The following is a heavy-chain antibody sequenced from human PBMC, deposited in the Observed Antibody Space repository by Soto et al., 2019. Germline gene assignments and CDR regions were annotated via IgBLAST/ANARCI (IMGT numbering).Heavy chain of an antibody. Sequence: EVQLVESGGGLVQPGRSLRLSCTASGFTSGDYAMSWFRQAPGKGLEWVGFIRSKAYGGTTEYAASVKGRFTISRDDSKSSAYLQMNSLKTEDTAVYYCTRAASDTDIVATMVYYYYMDVWGKGTTVTVSS. V-gene: IGHV3-49*03. J-gene: IGHJ6*03. D-gene: IGHD5-12*01. CDR1: GFTSGDYA. CDR3: TRAASDTDIVATMVYYYYMDV. CDR2: IRSKAYGGTT.